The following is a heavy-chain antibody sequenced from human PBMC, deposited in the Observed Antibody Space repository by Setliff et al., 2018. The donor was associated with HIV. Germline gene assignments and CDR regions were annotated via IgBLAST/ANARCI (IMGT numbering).Heavy chain of an antibody. J-gene: IGHJ4*02. CDR2: IIHSGST. D-gene: IGHD6-19*01. Sequence: PSETLSLTCAVYGGSFIGYYWSWIRQPPGKGLEWIGDIIHSGSTNYNPSLTSRVTISVDTSKNQFSLKLSSVTAADTAVYYWARRSGWSEDYWGQGTLVTVSS. CDR3: ARRSGWSEDY. CDR1: GGSFIGYY. V-gene: IGHV4-34*12.